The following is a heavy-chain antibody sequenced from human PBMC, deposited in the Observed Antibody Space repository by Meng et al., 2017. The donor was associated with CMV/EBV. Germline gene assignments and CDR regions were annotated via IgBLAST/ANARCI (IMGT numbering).Heavy chain of an antibody. Sequence: GGSLRLSCAASGFTVSSNYMSWVRQAPGKGLEWVSVIYSGGSTYYADSVKGRFTISRDNSKNTLYLQMNSLRAEDTAVYYCARENIDSSGYFAIYYFYALDVWGQGTTVTVSS. V-gene: IGHV3-53*01. CDR3: ARENIDSSGYFAIYYFYALDV. CDR1: GFTVSSNY. CDR2: IYSGGST. J-gene: IGHJ6*02. D-gene: IGHD3-22*01.